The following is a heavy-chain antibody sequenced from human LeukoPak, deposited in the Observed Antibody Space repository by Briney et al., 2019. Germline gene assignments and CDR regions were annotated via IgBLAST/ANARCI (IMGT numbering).Heavy chain of an antibody. CDR2: IKQDGSEK. Sequence: TAGSLRLSCAASGFTFSIYWMSWVRQAPGQGLEWVANIKQDGSEKYYVDSVKGRFTISRDNAINSLYLQMNSLRAEDTAVYYCARGGDYLDFWGQGTLVTVSS. CDR3: ARGGDYLDF. CDR1: GFTFSIYW. V-gene: IGHV3-7*05. J-gene: IGHJ4*02.